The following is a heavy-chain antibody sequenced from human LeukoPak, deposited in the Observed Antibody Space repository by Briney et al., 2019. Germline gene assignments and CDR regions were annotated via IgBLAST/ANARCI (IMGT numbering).Heavy chain of an antibody. CDR1: GYTFTSYA. V-gene: IGHV1-3*01. Sequence: ASVKVSCKASGYTFTSYAMHWVRQAPGQRLEWMGWINAGNGNTKYSQKFQGRVTITRDTSASTAYMELSSLRSVDTAVYYCARESNWSAQDYWGQGTLVTVSS. D-gene: IGHD6-13*01. J-gene: IGHJ4*02. CDR3: ARESNWSAQDY. CDR2: INAGNGNT.